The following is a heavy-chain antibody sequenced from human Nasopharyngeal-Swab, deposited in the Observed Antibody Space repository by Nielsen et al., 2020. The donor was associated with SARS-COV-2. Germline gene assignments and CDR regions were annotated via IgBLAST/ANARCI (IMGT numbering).Heavy chain of an antibody. CDR2: IYDSWST. D-gene: IGHD1-26*01. V-gene: IGHV4-59*01. CDR3: ARESWDNQKNDGFDV. Sequence: SETLSLTCTISGGYMSGYSWSWIRQAPGKGLEWFGKIYDSWSTLYNPALQSRVTMPVDTSKNQFSLKLTSVTIADTAVYYCARESWDNQKNDGFDVWGQGTMVTVSS. J-gene: IGHJ3*01. CDR1: GGYMSGYS.